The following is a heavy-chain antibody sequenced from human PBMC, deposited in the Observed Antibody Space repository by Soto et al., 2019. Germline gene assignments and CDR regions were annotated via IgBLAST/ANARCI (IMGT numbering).Heavy chain of an antibody. V-gene: IGHV5-10-1*01. D-gene: IGHD6-6*01. J-gene: IGHJ4*02. CDR3: ARQVEYNYSSGSGYFDY. CDR2: IDPSDSYT. CDR1: GYSFNDYW. Sequence: PGESLKISCKGSGYSFNDYWISWVRQMPGKALEWMGRIDPSDSYTNCSPSFQGHVIISADKSITTAFLRWSGLKASDTAMYYCARQVEYNYSSGSGYFDYWGQGTLVTVSS.